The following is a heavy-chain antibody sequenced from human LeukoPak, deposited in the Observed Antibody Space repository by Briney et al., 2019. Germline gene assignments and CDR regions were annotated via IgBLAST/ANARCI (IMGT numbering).Heavy chain of an antibody. Sequence: GGSLRLSCAASGFTFSSYAMHWVRQAPGKGLEWVAVIPYDGSNKYYADSVKGRFTISRDNSKNTLYLQMNSLRAEDTAVYYCARDLRTSVVPAAIGYWGQGTLVTVSS. J-gene: IGHJ4*02. V-gene: IGHV3-30-3*01. CDR2: IPYDGSNK. CDR3: ARDLRTSVVPAAIGY. CDR1: GFTFSSYA. D-gene: IGHD2-2*02.